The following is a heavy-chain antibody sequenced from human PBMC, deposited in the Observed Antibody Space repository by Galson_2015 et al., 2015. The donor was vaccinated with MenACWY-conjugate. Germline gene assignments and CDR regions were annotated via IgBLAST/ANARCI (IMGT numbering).Heavy chain of an antibody. Sequence: ATMFLSCAVAVGSITSYFWRWRRAPAGGRVGWVGYLIHTGSTSYKSSLMSRVSMSVETSNSHFSLKLSSETCADTAVYYCARWEASLNAFDIWGRGTMVTVSS. V-gene: IGHV4-59*01. CDR1: VGSITSYF. CDR2: LIHTGST. CDR3: ARWEASLNAFDI. D-gene: IGHD1-26*01. J-gene: IGHJ3*02.